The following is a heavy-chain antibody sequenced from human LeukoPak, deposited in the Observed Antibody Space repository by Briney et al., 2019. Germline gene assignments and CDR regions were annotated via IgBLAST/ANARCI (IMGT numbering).Heavy chain of an antibody. D-gene: IGHD1-7*01. Sequence: GGSLRLSCAASGFTFITYAMTWVRQAPGKGLEWVSIISYSDDRTYYADSVKGRFTISRDNSKNTLYLQMNSLGAEDTAVYYCAKGRELQSWFDTSGQGALVTVSS. CDR1: GFTFITYA. J-gene: IGHJ5*02. CDR2: ISYSDDRT. V-gene: IGHV3-23*01. CDR3: AKGRELQSWFDT.